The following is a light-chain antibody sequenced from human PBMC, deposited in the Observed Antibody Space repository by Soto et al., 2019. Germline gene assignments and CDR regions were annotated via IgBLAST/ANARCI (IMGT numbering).Light chain of an antibody. J-gene: IGKJ2*01. V-gene: IGKV1-5*03. Sequence: DVQMTQSPSTLSASVGDRVTITCRASQSITSWLAWYQQKPGKAPKLLIYKASTLESGVPSRFSGSGSGTEFTLTISSLQSDDFARYYCQQYNRYPYTFGQGTKLEIK. CDR2: KAS. CDR3: QQYNRYPYT. CDR1: QSITSW.